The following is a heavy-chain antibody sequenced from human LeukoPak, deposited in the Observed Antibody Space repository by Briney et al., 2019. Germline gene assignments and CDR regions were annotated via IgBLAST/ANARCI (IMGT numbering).Heavy chain of an antibody. J-gene: IGHJ3*02. CDR3: ARREWLAIGGNAFDI. CDR2: ISSSSSYI. V-gene: IGHV3-21*01. CDR1: GFTFSSYS. Sequence: GGSLRLSCAASGFTFSSYSMNWVRQAPGKGLEWVSSISSSSSYIYYADSVKGRFTISRDNAKNSLYLQMNSLRAEDTAVYYCARREWLAIGGNAFDIWGQGTMVTVSS. D-gene: IGHD6-19*01.